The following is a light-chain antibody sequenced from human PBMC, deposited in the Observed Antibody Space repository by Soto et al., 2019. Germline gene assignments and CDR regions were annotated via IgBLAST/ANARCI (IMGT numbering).Light chain of an antibody. CDR1: RLGDKY. CDR2: QDT. V-gene: IGLV3-1*01. CDR3: QAWDSSNAA. J-gene: IGLJ2*01. Sequence: SYELTQPPSVSVSPGQTATITCSGDRLGDKYACWYQQKPGQSPVMVIYQDTKRPSGIPERFSGSTSGNTATLTISGTQAMDEADYYCQAWDSSNAAFGGGTKLTVL.